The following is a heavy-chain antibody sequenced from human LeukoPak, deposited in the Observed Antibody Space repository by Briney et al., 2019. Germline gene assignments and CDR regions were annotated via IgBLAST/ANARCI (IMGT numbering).Heavy chain of an antibody. D-gene: IGHD5-24*01. V-gene: IGHV1-3*01. J-gene: IGHJ4*02. CDR2: INAGNGNT. CDR1: GYTFTSYA. Sequence: ASVTVSCKASGYTFTSYAMHWVRQAPGQRLEWMGWINAGNGNTKYSQKFQGRVTITRDTSASTAYMELSSLRSEDTAVYYCARTGRDGYNFNYWGQGTLVTVSS. CDR3: ARTGRDGYNFNY.